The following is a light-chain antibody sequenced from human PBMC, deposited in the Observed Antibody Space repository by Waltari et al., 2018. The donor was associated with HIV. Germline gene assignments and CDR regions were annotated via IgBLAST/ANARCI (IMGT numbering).Light chain of an antibody. CDR1: QSVITN. CDR2: ATS. CDR3: QQYNTWPRT. Sequence: EIVMTQSPATLFVSPGERVTLSCRASQSVITNLAWYQQKFGQPPRLLIYATSIRATNIPARFSGGGSGTEFTLTISSLQSEDFAIYYCQQYNTWPRTFGQGTKVEV. J-gene: IGKJ1*01. V-gene: IGKV3-15*01.